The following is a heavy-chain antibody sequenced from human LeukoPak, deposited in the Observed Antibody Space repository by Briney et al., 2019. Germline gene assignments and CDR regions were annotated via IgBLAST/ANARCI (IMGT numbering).Heavy chain of an antibody. Sequence: GGSLRLSCAASGFTFSIYAMSWVRQAPGKGLEWVSVISGTDGRTYYADSVKGRFTISRDNSKNTLYLQMNSLRAEDTAVYYCAKGPYSGFSWGQGTLVTVSS. CDR1: GFTFSIYA. CDR3: AKGPYSGFS. D-gene: IGHD1-26*01. CDR2: ISGTDGRT. J-gene: IGHJ5*02. V-gene: IGHV3-23*01.